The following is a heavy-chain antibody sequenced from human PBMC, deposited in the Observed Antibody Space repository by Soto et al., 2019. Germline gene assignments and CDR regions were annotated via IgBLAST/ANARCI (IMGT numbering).Heavy chain of an antibody. Sequence: ASLKVSCKSSGYSFTSYAIHWVGQDPGQRIEGMGWIDAGNGNTKYSQKFQGRVTITIDTSSITAYMYLSSLRSDDTSVYYCAIPSFLYSSGDKIFSFDIWGQGTMVTVSS. CDR1: GYSFTSYA. V-gene: IGHV1-3*01. CDR3: AIPSFLYSSGDKIFSFDI. D-gene: IGHD6-19*01. CDR2: IDAGNGNT. J-gene: IGHJ3*02.